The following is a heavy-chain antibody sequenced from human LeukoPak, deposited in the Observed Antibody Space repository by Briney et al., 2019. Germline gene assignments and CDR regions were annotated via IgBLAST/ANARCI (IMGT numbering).Heavy chain of an antibody. CDR3: ARGHYTSLWSTREAFDI. CDR2: INPSGGST. J-gene: IGHJ3*02. D-gene: IGHD3-3*01. V-gene: IGHV1-46*01. Sequence: GASVKVSCKASGYTFTSYYMHWVRQAPGQGLEWMGIINPSGGSTSYAQKFQGRVTMTRDTSTSTVYMELSSLRSEDTAVYYCARGHYTSLWSTREAFDIWGQGTMVTVSS. CDR1: GYTFTSYY.